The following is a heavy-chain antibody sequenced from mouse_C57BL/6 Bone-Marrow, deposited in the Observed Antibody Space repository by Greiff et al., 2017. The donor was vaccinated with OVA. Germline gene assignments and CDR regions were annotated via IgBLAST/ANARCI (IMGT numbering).Heavy chain of an antibody. Sequence: QVQLKQPGAELVKPGASVKLSCKASGYTFTSYWMHWVKQRPGRGLEWIGRIDPNSGGTKYNEKFKSKATLTVDKPSSTAYMQLSSLTSEDSAVYYCARSDHYDYDRAWFAYWGQGTLVTVSA. CDR1: GYTFTSYW. CDR2: IDPNSGGT. J-gene: IGHJ3*01. V-gene: IGHV1-72*01. CDR3: ARSDHYDYDRAWFAY. D-gene: IGHD2-4*01.